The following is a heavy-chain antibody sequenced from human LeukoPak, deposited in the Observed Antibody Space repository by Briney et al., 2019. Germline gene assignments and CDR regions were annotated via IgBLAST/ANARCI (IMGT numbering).Heavy chain of an antibody. D-gene: IGHD2-15*01. CDR3: ARVLETDCSGGSCYSGLDY. Sequence: PGGSLRLSCAASGFTFSSYGMHWVRQAPGKGLEWVSSISRTGNYIYYADSVKGRFTISRDNAQNSLFLQMNSLRVEDTAVYYCARVLETDCSGGSCYSGLDYWGQGTLVTVSS. V-gene: IGHV3-21*01. CDR1: GFTFSSYG. CDR2: ISRTGNYI. J-gene: IGHJ4*02.